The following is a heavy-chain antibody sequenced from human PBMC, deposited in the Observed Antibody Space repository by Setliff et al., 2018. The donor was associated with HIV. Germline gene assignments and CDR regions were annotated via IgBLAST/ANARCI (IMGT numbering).Heavy chain of an antibody. J-gene: IGHJ4*02. V-gene: IGHV4-61*02. Sequence: SETLSLTCTVSGGSISSGTYYWSWIRQPAGKGLEWIGRIYASGSTNYNPSLKSRVTTLVDVSKNQFSLKLSSVTAADTAVYYCARGGTAAAGYFDNWGQGTQVTVSS. D-gene: IGHD6-13*01. CDR2: IYASGST. CDR1: GGSISSGTYY. CDR3: ARGGTAAAGYFDN.